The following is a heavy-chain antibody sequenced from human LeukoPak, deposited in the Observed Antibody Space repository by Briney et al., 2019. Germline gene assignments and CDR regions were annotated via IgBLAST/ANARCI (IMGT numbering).Heavy chain of an antibody. CDR2: IYSSGST. Sequence: KPSETLSLTCTVSRGSISSTYWNWIRQPPGKGLEWIGYIYSSGSTNYNPSLQSRVTISLDTSKKQFSLKLSSVTTADTAVYYCARSTGANPGAFDIWGQGTMVTVSS. J-gene: IGHJ3*02. V-gene: IGHV4-59*01. D-gene: IGHD4-17*01. CDR3: ARSTGANPGAFDI. CDR1: RGSISSTY.